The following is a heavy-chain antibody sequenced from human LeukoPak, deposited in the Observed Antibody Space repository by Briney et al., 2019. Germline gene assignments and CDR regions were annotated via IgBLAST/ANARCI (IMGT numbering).Heavy chain of an antibody. CDR2: IYYSGST. CDR3: ARQYYYDSSGYSNWFDP. D-gene: IGHD3-22*01. V-gene: IGHV4-59*08. J-gene: IGHJ5*02. CDR1: GGSISSYY. Sequence: TSETLSLTCTVSGGSISSYYWSWIRQPPGKGLEWIGYIYYSGSTYYNPSLKSRVTISLDTSKDQFSLKLSSVTAADTAVYYCARQYYYDSSGYSNWFDPWGQGTLVTVSS.